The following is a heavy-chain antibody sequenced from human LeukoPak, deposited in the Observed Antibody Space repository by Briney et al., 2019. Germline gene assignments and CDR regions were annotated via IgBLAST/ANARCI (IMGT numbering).Heavy chain of an antibody. D-gene: IGHD3-16*01. J-gene: IGHJ5*02. CDR2: ILYSGTT. CDR1: GASVTSYY. CDR3: ARRIIARGLGQENWFDP. Sequence: SETLSLTCTVSGASVTSYYWNWIRQPPGKGLEWIGYILYSGTTNYNPSLNSRVTMSLDTSKNQFSLELSSVTAADTAVYYCARRIIARGLGQENWFDPWGQGILVTVSS. V-gene: IGHV4-59*02.